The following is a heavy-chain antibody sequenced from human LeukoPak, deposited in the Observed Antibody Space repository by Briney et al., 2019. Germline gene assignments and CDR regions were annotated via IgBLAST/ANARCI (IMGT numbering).Heavy chain of an antibody. Sequence: GGSLRLSCAASGFTFTNHAMHWVRQAPGKGLEWATVISYDGSNKYYADSVKGRFTISRDNAKNSLYLQMNSLRVEDTAVYYCATEGIVGGGAHFDYWGQGTLVTVSS. D-gene: IGHD1-26*01. CDR2: ISYDGSNK. CDR3: ATEGIVGGGAHFDY. J-gene: IGHJ4*02. V-gene: IGHV3-30-3*01. CDR1: GFTFTNHA.